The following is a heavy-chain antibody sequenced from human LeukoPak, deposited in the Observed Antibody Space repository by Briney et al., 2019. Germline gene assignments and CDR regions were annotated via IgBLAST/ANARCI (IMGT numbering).Heavy chain of an antibody. J-gene: IGHJ6*03. CDR1: GFTFSSYW. CDR2: IKQDGSEK. D-gene: IGHD3/OR15-3a*01. CDR3: ARSMSDYPGLDYYYYMDV. Sequence: GGSLRLSCAASGFTFSSYWMSWVRQAPGKGLEWVANIKQDGSEKYYVDSVKGRFTISRDNAKNSLYLQMNSLRAEDTAVYYCARSMSDYPGLDYYYYMDVWGKGTTVTVSS. V-gene: IGHV3-7*01.